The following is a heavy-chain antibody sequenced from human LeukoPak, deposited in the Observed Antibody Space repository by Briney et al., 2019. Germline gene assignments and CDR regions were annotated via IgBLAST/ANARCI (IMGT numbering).Heavy chain of an antibody. CDR3: AKGHFDNWYYFDC. V-gene: IGHV3-23*01. D-gene: IGHD1-1*01. J-gene: IGHJ4*02. CDR1: GFTFSTYA. Sequence: GGSLRLSCAASGFTFSTYAMSWVRQAPGKGLEWVSAIRASGDATYYADSVKGRFTISRDNPKNTLYLQMDSLRAEDTAVYSCAKGHFDNWYYFDCWAQGTLVTVSS. CDR2: IRASGDAT.